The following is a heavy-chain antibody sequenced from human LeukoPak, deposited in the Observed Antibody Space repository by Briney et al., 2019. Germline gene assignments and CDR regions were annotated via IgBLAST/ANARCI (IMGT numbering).Heavy chain of an antibody. V-gene: IGHV3-30*02. D-gene: IGHD3-16*02. CDR2: MRYDGSNK. Sequence: GGSLRLSCAASGFTFSNYGLHWVRQAAGHGLEWVGFMRYDGSNKYYADSVKGRFTISRDNSENTLYLQMNSLRPEDTAVYYCAKDAPIGYWGQGALVTVSS. J-gene: IGHJ4*02. CDR1: GFTFSNYG. CDR3: AKDAPIGY.